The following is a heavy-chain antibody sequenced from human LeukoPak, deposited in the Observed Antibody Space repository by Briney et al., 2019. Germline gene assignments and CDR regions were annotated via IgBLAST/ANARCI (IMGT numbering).Heavy chain of an antibody. Sequence: SETLSLTCTVSGGSISSYYWSWIRQPPRKGLEWIGYIYYSGSTNYNPSLKSRVTISVDTSKNQFSLKLSSVTAADTAVYYCARRSSGYYWYAFDIWGQGTMVTVSS. CDR3: ARRSSGYYWYAFDI. CDR2: IYYSGST. V-gene: IGHV4-59*08. J-gene: IGHJ3*02. D-gene: IGHD3-22*01. CDR1: GGSISSYY.